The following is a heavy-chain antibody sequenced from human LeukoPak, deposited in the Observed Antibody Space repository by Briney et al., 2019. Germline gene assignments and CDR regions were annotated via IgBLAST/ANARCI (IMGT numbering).Heavy chain of an antibody. CDR2: VDIDGSTT. CDR3: AKALWAYCGGDCYSGVDY. J-gene: IGHJ4*02. CDR1: GFAFSNYW. D-gene: IGHD2-21*02. V-gene: IGHV3-74*01. Sequence: GGSLRLSCAASGFAFSNYWMHWVRQAPGKGLVWVSRVDIDGSTTTYADSVKGRFTISRDNAKNTLYLQMNSLRIEDTAVYYCAKALWAYCGGDCYSGVDYWGQGTLVTVSS.